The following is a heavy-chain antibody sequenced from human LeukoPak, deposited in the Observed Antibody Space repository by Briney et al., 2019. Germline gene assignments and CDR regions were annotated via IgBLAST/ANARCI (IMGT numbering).Heavy chain of an antibody. J-gene: IGHJ4*02. CDR2: IYYSGST. Sequence: WETLSLTCTVSGGSIISSTYYWGWIRQPPGKGLEWIGSIYYSGSTYYNPSLKSRVTTSADTSKNEFSLKLSSVTAAGTAVYYCARAGTNLGDYDYWGQGTLVTVSS. V-gene: IGHV4-39*07. CDR3: ARAGTNLGDYDY. CDR1: GGSIISSTYY. D-gene: IGHD4-17*01.